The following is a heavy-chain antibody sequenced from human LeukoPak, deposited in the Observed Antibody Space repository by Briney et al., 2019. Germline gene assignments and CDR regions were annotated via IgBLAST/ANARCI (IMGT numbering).Heavy chain of an antibody. V-gene: IGHV3-30-3*01. CDR2: ISYDGSNK. D-gene: IGHD6-19*01. J-gene: IGHJ3*02. CDR3: AREIGSSGWYGDAFDI. CDR1: GFTFSSYA. Sequence: PGRSLRLSCAASGFTFSSYAMHWVRQAPGEGLEWVAVISYDGSNKYYADSVKGRFTISRDNSKNTLYLQMNSLRAEDTAVYYCAREIGSSGWYGDAFDIWGQGTMVTVSS.